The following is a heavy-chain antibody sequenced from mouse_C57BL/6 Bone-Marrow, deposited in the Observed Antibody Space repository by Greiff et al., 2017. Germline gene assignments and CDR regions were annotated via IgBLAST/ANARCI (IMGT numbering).Heavy chain of an antibody. CDR1: GYTFTSYW. CDR2: IYPGSGSN. V-gene: IGHV1-55*01. D-gene: IGHD2-5*01. J-gene: IGHJ1*03. CDR3: ARPYYSNYWYFDV. Sequence: QVQLQQPGAELVQPGASVKISCKASGYTFTSYWITWVKQWPGQGLEWIGDIYPGSGSNNYNEKLESKATLTVDTSANTAYMQLSSLTSEDSAVYCCARPYYSNYWYFDVWGTGTTVTVSS.